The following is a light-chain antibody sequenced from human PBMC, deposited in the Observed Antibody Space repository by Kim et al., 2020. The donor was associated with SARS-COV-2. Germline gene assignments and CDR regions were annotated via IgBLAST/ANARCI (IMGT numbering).Light chain of an antibody. CDR2: RAS. CDR3: QQYDTSPDT. CDR1: QRGSSNY. Sequence: LSQAESATPPCRASQRGSSNYLAWYHQRPGQAPRLLIYRASPRATGAPDRFSGSGSGTDFTLTIRRLAPEDSGVFYCQQYDTSPDTFGQGTKLEI. V-gene: IGKV3-20*01. J-gene: IGKJ2*01.